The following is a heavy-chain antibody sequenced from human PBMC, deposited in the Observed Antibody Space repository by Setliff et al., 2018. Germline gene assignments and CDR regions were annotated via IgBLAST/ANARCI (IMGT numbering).Heavy chain of an antibody. J-gene: IGHJ4*02. V-gene: IGHV4-34*01. CDR3: ARGVVRGVIRFDY. CDR2: INHSGST. CDR1: SDSISPYY. D-gene: IGHD3-10*01. Sequence: SETLSLTCTVSSDSISPYYWSWIRQPPGKGLEWIGEINHSGSTYYNPSLKSRVTISVDTSKNQFSLKLSSVTAADTAVYYCARGVVRGVIRFDYWGQGTLVTVSS.